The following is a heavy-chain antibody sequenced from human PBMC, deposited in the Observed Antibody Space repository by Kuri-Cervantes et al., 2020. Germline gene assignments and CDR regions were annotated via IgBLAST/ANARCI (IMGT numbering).Heavy chain of an antibody. Sequence: GGSLRLSCAASGFTFSSYSMNWVRQAPGKGLEWVSIIYASGSTYYADSVKGRFIISRDNSQDTLFLQMNSLRAEDTAVYYCARGAKPIDYWGQGTLVTVSS. CDR1: GFTFSSYS. CDR3: ARGAKPIDY. CDR2: IYASGST. J-gene: IGHJ4*02. V-gene: IGHV3-53*01. D-gene: IGHD4/OR15-4a*01.